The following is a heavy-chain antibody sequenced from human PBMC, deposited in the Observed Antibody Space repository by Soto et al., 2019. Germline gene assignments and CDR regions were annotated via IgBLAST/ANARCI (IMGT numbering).Heavy chain of an antibody. CDR3: ASRDPGTSVDY. CDR2: IYRTGST. D-gene: IGHD1-7*01. Sequence: SETLSLTCAVSGGSFTSNNWWTWVRQPPGQGLEWIGEIYRTGSTNYNPSPKSRVTISLDKSENQFSLKVTSLTAADTAVYYCASRDPGTSVDYWGQGTLVTVSS. CDR1: GGSFTSNNW. J-gene: IGHJ4*02. V-gene: IGHV4-4*02.